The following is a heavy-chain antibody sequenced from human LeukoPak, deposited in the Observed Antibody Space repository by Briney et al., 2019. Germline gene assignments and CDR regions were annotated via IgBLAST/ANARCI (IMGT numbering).Heavy chain of an antibody. J-gene: IGHJ6*02. CDR2: IIPILGIA. CDR1: GGTFSSYA. V-gene: IGHV1-69*04. D-gene: IGHD3-3*01. CDR3: ARAYTIFGVVNGMDV. Sequence: AVRVSCKASGGTFSSYAISWVRQAPGQGLEWMGRIIPILGIANYAQKFQGRVTITADKSTSTAYMELSSLRSEDTAVYYCARAYTIFGVVNGMDVWGQGTTVTVSS.